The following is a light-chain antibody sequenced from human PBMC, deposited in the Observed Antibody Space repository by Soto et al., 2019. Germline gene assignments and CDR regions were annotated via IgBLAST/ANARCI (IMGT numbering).Light chain of an antibody. Sequence: EIVLTQSPATLPLSPGERATLSCRASQSVSIYLAWYQQKPGQAPRLLIYHASNRATRIPARFSGSGSGTDFTLTSSGLEPEDFAVYYCQQRRNWPPKYTVGQGTKLEIK. CDR2: HAS. J-gene: IGKJ2*01. CDR1: QSVSIY. CDR3: QQRRNWPPKYT. V-gene: IGKV3-11*01.